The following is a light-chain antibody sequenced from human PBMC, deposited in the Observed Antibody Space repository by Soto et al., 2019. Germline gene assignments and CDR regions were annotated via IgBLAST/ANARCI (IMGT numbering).Light chain of an antibody. CDR2: AAS. Sequence: DIQLTQSPSFLSASVGDRVTITCRASQGIAGYLAWYQQKPRKAPKLLIYAASTLQSGVPSRFSGSGSGTEFTLTISSLQPEDFATYYCQQSYKTPFTFGPGTKVDVK. V-gene: IGKV1-9*01. J-gene: IGKJ3*01. CDR3: QQSYKTPFT. CDR1: QGIAGY.